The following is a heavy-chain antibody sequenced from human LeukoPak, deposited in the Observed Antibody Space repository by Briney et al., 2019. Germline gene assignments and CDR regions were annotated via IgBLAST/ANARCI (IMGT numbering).Heavy chain of an antibody. CDR3: ARTKEMASISYFDS. CDR2: IKQAGDET. J-gene: IGHJ4*02. D-gene: IGHD5-24*01. V-gene: IGHV3-7*01. Sequence: PGGSLRLSCVASGFSFSTYWMTWVRQAPGKRLEWVAIIKQAGDETYYVDSVKGRFTISRDNAKNSLYLQLNSLRAEDTAVYYCARTKEMASISYFDSWGQGTLVTVSS. CDR1: GFSFSTYW.